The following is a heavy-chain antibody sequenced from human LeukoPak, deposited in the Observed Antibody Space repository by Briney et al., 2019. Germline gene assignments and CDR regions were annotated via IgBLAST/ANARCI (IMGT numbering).Heavy chain of an antibody. V-gene: IGHV3-48*01. CDR1: GFTFSSYS. Sequence: PGGSLRLSCAASGFTFSSYSMNWVRQAPGKGLEWVSYISSSSSTIYYADSVKGRFTISRDNAKNSLYLQMNSLRAEDTAVYYCARGLAYSSSWYALLGSVFDYWGQGTLVTVSS. J-gene: IGHJ4*02. CDR2: ISSSSSTI. D-gene: IGHD6-13*01. CDR3: ARGLAYSSSWYALLGSVFDY.